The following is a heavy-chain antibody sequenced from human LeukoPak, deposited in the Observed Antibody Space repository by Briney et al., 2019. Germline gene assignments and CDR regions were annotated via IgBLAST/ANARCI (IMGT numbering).Heavy chain of an antibody. V-gene: IGHV3-30*03. CDR3: ARSYMDRKLEPVYYYYGMDV. D-gene: IGHD1-14*01. Sequence: GGSLRLSCVASGFTFSRYGMHWVRRAPGKGLEWVVVISHDGSNKYYADSVKGRFTISRDNSKNTMDLQMNSLRVEDTAVYYCARSYMDRKLEPVYYYYGMDVWGQGTTVTVSS. CDR1: GFTFSRYG. CDR2: ISHDGSNK. J-gene: IGHJ6*02.